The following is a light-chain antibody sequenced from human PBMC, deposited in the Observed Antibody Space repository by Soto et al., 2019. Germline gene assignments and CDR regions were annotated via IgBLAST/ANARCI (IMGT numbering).Light chain of an antibody. J-gene: IGKJ2*01. CDR1: QSISNY. CDR2: AAS. V-gene: IGKV1-39*01. Sequence: DIQMTQSPSFLSASVGDRVTITCRASQSISNYLNWYQQKPGKAPKLLIYAASSLQSGVPSRFSGSGSGTDFTLTISSLQPEDFATYYCQQSYSTPYTLGQGTKLEIK. CDR3: QQSYSTPYT.